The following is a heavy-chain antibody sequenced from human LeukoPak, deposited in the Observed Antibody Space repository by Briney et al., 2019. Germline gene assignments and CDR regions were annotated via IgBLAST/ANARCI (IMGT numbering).Heavy chain of an antibody. D-gene: IGHD6-19*01. CDR3: ARIAVAGTWYFDY. CDR1: GGSISSYY. CDR2: IYYNGST. V-gene: IGHV4-59*08. Sequence: SETLSLTCTVSGGSISSYYWSWIRQPPGKGLEWIGYIYYNGSTNYNPSLKSRVTISVDTSKNQFSLKLSSVTAADTAVYYCARIAVAGTWYFDYWGQGTRVTVSS. J-gene: IGHJ4*02.